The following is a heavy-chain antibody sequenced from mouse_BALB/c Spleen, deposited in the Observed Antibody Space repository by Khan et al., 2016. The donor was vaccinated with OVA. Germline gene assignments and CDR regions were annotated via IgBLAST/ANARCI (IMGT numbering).Heavy chain of an antibody. CDR1: GFTFSSYG. V-gene: IGHV5-6*01. J-gene: IGHJ4*01. Sequence: EVELVESGGDLVKPGGSLKLSCAASGFTFSSYGMSWVRQTPDKRLEWVATISSGGSYTYYPDSVKGRFTIFRDNAKNTLYLQMSSLKSEDTAMYYCARHGAYGSSGNVMDYWGQGTSVTVSA. D-gene: IGHD2-1*01. CDR3: ARHGAYGSSGNVMDY. CDR2: ISSGGSYT.